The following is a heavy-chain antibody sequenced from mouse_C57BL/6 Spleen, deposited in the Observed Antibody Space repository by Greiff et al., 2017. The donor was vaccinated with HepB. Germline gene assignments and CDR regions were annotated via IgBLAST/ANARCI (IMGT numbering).Heavy chain of an antibody. V-gene: IGHV1-26*01. Sequence: VQLQQSGPELVKPGASVKISCKASGYTFTDYYMNWVKQSHGKSLEWIGDINPNNGGTSYNQKFKSKATLTVDKSSSTAYMELRSLTSEDSAVYYCARSGGYDYDGTSLDYWGQGTTLTVSS. J-gene: IGHJ2*01. CDR1: GYTFTDYY. CDR3: ARSGGYDYDGTSLDY. D-gene: IGHD2-4*01. CDR2: INPNNGGT.